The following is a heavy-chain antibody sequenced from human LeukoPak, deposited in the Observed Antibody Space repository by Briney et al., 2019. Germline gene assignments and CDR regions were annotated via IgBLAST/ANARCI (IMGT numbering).Heavy chain of an antibody. Sequence: GASVKVSCKASGYTFTSYGISWVRQAPGQGLEWMGWISAYNGNTNYAQKLQGRVTMTTDTSTSTAYMELRSLRSDDTAVYYYARHPTRNNNWNFSYWGQGTLVTVSS. CDR1: GYTFTSYG. D-gene: IGHD1-7*01. V-gene: IGHV1-18*01. CDR3: ARHPTRNNNWNFSY. J-gene: IGHJ4*02. CDR2: ISAYNGNT.